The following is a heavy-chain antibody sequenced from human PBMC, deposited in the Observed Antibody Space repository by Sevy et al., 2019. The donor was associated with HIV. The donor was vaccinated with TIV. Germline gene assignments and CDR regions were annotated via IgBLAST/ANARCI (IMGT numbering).Heavy chain of an antibody. CDR1: GGSITSLY. J-gene: IGHJ4*02. CDR2: IYYNGHI. Sequence: SETLSLTCTVSGGSITSLYWNWIRQPPGKGLEWIANIYYNGHINYNPSLKSRVTLTLDTSKNQCSLGLSSGTAADTAMYYCAGENAWGRGYSWGQGTLVTVSS. D-gene: IGHD1-26*01. V-gene: IGHV4-59*08. CDR3: AGENAWGRGYS.